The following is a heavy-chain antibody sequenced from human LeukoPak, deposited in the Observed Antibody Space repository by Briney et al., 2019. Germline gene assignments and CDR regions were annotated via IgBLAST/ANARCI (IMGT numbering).Heavy chain of an antibody. D-gene: IGHD4-17*01. V-gene: IGHV3-48*01. CDR3: ARDRLWIFTVTD. Sequence: PGGSLRLSCAASGFTFNSYSMNWVCQAPGKGLEWVSYISSSSSTIYYADSVKGRFTISRDNAKNSLYLQMNSLRAEDTAVYYCARDRLWIFTVTDWGQGTLVTVSS. J-gene: IGHJ4*02. CDR2: ISSSSSTI. CDR1: GFTFNSYS.